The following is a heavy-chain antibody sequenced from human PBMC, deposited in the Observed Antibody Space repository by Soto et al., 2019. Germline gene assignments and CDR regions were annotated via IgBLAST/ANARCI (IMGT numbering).Heavy chain of an antibody. D-gene: IGHD3-22*01. CDR3: ARADTLDSSGYYTVGAGDI. V-gene: IGHV1-69*13. CDR1: GGTFSSYA. CDR2: IIPIFGTA. J-gene: IGHJ3*02. Sequence: ASVKVSCKASGGTFSSYAISWVRQAPGQGLEWMGGIIPIFGTANYAQKFQGRVTITADESTSTAYMELSSPRSEDTAVYYCARADTLDSSGYYTVGAGDIWGHGTMVTVS.